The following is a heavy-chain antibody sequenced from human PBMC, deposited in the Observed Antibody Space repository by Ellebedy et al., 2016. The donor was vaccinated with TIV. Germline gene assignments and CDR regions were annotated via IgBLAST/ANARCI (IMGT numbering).Heavy chain of an antibody. CDR1: GGSFSGYY. CDR2: IYYSGST. Sequence: MPSETLSLTCAVYGGSFSGYYWSWIRQPPGKGLEWIGYIYYSGSTNYNPSLKSRVTISVDTSKNQFSLKLSSVTAADTAVYYCARRGGAAVDYWGQGTLVTVSS. V-gene: IGHV4-59*08. CDR3: ARRGGAAVDY. D-gene: IGHD2-15*01. J-gene: IGHJ4*02.